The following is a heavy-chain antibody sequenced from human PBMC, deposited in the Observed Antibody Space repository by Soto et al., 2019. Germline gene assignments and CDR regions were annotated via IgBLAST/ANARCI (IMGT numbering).Heavy chain of an antibody. CDR3: ARDSRYYDILTGYDYYFDY. CDR2: INSDGSIT. D-gene: IGHD3-9*01. Sequence: GGPLRLSCPASGFTLSSYCMHWVRQAPGKGLVWVSRINSDGSITSYADSVKGRFTISRDNAKNTLYLQMNSLRAEDTAVYYCARDSRYYDILTGYDYYFDYWGQGTLVTVSS. J-gene: IGHJ4*02. V-gene: IGHV3-74*01. CDR1: GFTLSSYC.